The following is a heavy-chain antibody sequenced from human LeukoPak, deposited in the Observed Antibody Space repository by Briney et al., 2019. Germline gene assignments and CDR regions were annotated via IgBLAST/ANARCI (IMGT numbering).Heavy chain of an antibody. V-gene: IGHV1-2*02. J-gene: IGHJ4*02. CDR1: GYTFTGYY. CDR2: INPNSGGT. D-gene: IGHD4-11*01. CDR3: ARGGSIYVPYWGFDY. Sequence: ASVKVSCKASGYTFTGYYMHWVRQAPGQGLEWMGWINPNSGGTNYVQKFQGRVTMTRDTSISTAYMELSRLRSDDTAVYYCARGGSIYVPYWGFDYWGQGTLVTVSS.